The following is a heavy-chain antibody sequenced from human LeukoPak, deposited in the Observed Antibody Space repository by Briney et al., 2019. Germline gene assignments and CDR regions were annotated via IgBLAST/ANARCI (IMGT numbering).Heavy chain of an antibody. D-gene: IGHD3-22*01. CDR3: ARDFYDSSGYYHGGY. V-gene: IGHV3-7*01. CDR2: IKPDGSEK. Sequence: GGSLRLSCAASGFTFSSYLMSWVRQAPGKGLEWVAYIKPDGSEKDYVDTVKGRFTISRGNAKNSLYLQMNSLRAEDTAVYYCARDFYDSSGYYHGGYWGQGTLVTVSA. CDR1: GFTFSSYL. J-gene: IGHJ4*02.